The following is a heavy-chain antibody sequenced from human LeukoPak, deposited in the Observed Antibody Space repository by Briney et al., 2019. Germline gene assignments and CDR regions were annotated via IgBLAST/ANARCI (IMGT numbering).Heavy chain of an antibody. Sequence: SETLSLTCTVSGGSITSSRYYWGWIRQPPGKGLEWIGSVYYSGSTLYSGSTYYNPSLKSRVTISVDSSKHQFSLKLTSVTAADTAIYYCAREETGTTEYNWLDPWGQGTLVTVSS. CDR3: AREETGTTEYNWLDP. CDR2: VYYSGSTLYSGST. D-gene: IGHD1-1*01. J-gene: IGHJ5*02. V-gene: IGHV4-39*07. CDR1: GGSITSSRYY.